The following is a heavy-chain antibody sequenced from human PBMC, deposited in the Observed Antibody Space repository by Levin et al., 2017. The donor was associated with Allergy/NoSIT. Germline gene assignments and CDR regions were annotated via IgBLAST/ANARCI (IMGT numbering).Heavy chain of an antibody. D-gene: IGHD3-10*01. CDR3: AHRRGFGELDNWFDP. CDR1: GFSLSTSGVG. Sequence: SGPTLVKPTQTLTLTCTFSGFSLSTSGVGVGWIRPPPGKALEWLALIYWDDDKRYSPSLKSRLTITKDTSKNQVVLTMTNMDPVDTATYYCAHRRGFGELDNWFDPWGQGTLVTVSS. V-gene: IGHV2-5*02. CDR2: IYWDDDK. J-gene: IGHJ5*02.